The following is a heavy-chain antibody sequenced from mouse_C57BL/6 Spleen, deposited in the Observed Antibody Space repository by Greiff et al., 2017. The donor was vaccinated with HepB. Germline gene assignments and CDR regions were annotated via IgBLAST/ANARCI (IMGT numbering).Heavy chain of an antibody. CDR1: GYTFTDHT. D-gene: IGHD2-10*01. CDR2: IYPRDGST. J-gene: IGHJ3*01. CDR3: AREGGSYYGLFAY. Sequence: QVQLQQSDAELVKPGASVKISCKVSGYTFTDHTIHWMKQRPEQGLEWIGYIYPRDGSTKYNEKFKGKATLTADNSSSTAYMQLNSLTSEDSAVYFWAREGGSYYGLFAYWGQGTLVTVSA. V-gene: IGHV1-78*01.